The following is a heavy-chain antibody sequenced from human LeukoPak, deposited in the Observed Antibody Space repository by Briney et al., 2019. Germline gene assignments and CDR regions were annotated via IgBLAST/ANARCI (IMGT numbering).Heavy chain of an antibody. CDR2: INPDGSVT. V-gene: IGHV3-74*01. D-gene: IGHD7-27*01. CDR3: ARVGTGRHDFDQ. Sequence: GGSLRPSCAASGFTFSSYWMHWVRQPPGKGLVWVSRINPDGSVTTHADSVEGRFTISRDNAKNTLYLQMNSLRAEDTAVYYCARVGTGRHDFDQWGQGTLVTVSS. CDR1: GFTFSSYW. J-gene: IGHJ4*02.